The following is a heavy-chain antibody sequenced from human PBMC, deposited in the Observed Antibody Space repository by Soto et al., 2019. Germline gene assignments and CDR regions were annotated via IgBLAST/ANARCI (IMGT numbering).Heavy chain of an antibody. Sequence: PSETLSLTCTVSGGSISSYYWSWIRQPPGKGLEWIGYIYYSGSTNYNPSLKGRVTISVDTSKNQFSLKLSSVTAADTAVYYCARTYTPYYYYYGMDVWGQGTTGTVSS. J-gene: IGHJ6*02. CDR2: IYYSGST. CDR1: GGSISSYY. D-gene: IGHD2-2*02. V-gene: IGHV4-59*01. CDR3: ARTYTPYYYYYGMDV.